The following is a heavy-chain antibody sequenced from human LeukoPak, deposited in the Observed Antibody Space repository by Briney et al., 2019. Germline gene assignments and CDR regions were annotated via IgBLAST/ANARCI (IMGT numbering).Heavy chain of an antibody. CDR1: GYTFTGYY. CDR3: ARDVRSSSSGHSDY. V-gene: IGHV1-2*06. J-gene: IGHJ4*02. D-gene: IGHD6-6*01. CDR2: INPNSGGT. Sequence: GASVKVSCKASGYTFTGYYMHWVRQAPGQGLEWMGRINPNSGGTNYAQKFQGRVTMTRDTSISTAYMELSRLRSDDTAVYYCARDVRSSSSGHSDYWGQGTLVTVSS.